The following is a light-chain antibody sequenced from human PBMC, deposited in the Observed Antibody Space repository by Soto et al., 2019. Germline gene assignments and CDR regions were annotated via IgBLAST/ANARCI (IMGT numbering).Light chain of an antibody. CDR1: GSNIGNNF. V-gene: IGLV1-51*01. CDR2: DTN. CDR3: ATWDNSLTAEV. Sequence: QSALTQPPSVSAAPGQKVTISCSGSGSNIGNNFVSWYRQFPGTAPKLLIYDTNRRPSGIPDRFSGSKSGTSATLDITGLQTGDEADYYCATWDNSLTAEVFGGGTQLTVL. J-gene: IGLJ3*02.